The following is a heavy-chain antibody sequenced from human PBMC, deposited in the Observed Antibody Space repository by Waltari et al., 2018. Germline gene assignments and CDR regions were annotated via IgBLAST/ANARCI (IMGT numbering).Heavy chain of an antibody. CDR1: GFTFSSYW. J-gene: IGHJ4*02. CDR3: ARAVDVADY. D-gene: IGHD5-12*01. Sequence: EIQVVESGGGLVQPGGSLRLSCAASGFTFSSYWMSWVRQDPGKGLEWVANIKQDGSAKFYLDSVKGRFTISRDNAKNTLYLQMNSLRAEDTALYYCARAVDVADYWGQGTLVTVSS. V-gene: IGHV3-7*01. CDR2: IKQDGSAK.